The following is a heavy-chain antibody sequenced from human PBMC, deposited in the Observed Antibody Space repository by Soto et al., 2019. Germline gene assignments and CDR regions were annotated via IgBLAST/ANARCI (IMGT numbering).Heavy chain of an antibody. CDR3: ARGVPESNAYYYYMDV. J-gene: IGHJ6*03. Sequence: QVQLLQSGGEVRKPGASVKVSCKASGYTFSKYGISWVRQARGQGLEWMAWIDPSNGNTNYAQKFQGRVTLTTVTSTGTAYMDLRSVKSDDTAVYFCARGVPESNAYYYYMDVWGKGTTVTVSS. V-gene: IGHV1-18*01. CDR2: IDPSNGNT. CDR1: GYTFSKYG.